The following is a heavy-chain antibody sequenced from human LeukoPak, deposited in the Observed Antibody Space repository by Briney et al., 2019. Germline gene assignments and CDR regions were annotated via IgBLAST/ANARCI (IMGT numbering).Heavy chain of an antibody. CDR2: ISYDGSNK. Sequence: HPGRSLRLSCAASGFTFSSYAMHWVRQAPGKGLEWVAVISYDGSNKYYADSVKGRFTISRDNSKNTLYLQMNSLRAEDTAAYYCARWYSSFYFDYWGQGTLVTVSS. CDR1: GFTFSSYA. J-gene: IGHJ4*02. V-gene: IGHV3-30*04. CDR3: ARWYSSFYFDY. D-gene: IGHD6-13*01.